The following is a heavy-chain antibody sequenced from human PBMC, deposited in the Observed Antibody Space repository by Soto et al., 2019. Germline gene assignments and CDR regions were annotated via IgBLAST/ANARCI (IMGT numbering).Heavy chain of an antibody. D-gene: IGHD3-22*01. CDR1: GASISSGGYS. CDR3: ASSITMIVGAFDI. CDR2: IYHSGSS. Sequence: QLQLQESGSGLVKPSQTLSLTCAVSGASISSGGYSWSWIRQPPGKGLEWIGYIYHSGSSYYNPSLQSRVTISVDRSKKQFTLKMRSVTAADTSVYNCASSITMIVGAFDIWGQGTMVTVSS. J-gene: IGHJ3*02. V-gene: IGHV4-30-2*01.